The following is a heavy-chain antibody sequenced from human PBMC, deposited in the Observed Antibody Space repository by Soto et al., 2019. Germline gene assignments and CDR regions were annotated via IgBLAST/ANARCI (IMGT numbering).Heavy chain of an antibody. J-gene: IGHJ4*02. V-gene: IGHV3-23*01. D-gene: IGHD6-19*01. CDR3: ASRSSGWYFDY. CDR1: GFTFNSYA. Sequence: PGGSLRLSCAASGFTFNSYAMNWVRQAPGKGLEWVSVISGSGGSTYYADSVKGRFTISRDNSKNTLYLQMNSLRAEDTAVYYCASRSSGWYFDYLGQGNLVTVS. CDR2: ISGSGGST.